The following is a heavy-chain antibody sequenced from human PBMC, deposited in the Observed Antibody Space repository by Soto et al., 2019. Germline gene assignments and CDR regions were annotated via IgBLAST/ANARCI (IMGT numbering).Heavy chain of an antibody. V-gene: IGHV1-58*01. Sequence: SVKVSCKASGFIFTSSSVHWARQARRQRLEWIGWITVGTGNTNYAQKFQERVTITRDMSTSTAYMVLSNLRSEDTATYSCAAGDSSGYYGGWGQGTKVTVSS. CDR1: GFIFTSSS. CDR3: AAGDSSGYYGG. CDR2: ITVGTGNT. D-gene: IGHD3-22*01. J-gene: IGHJ4*02.